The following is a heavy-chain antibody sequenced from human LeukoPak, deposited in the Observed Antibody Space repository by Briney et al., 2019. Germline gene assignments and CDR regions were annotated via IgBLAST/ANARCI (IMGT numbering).Heavy chain of an antibody. D-gene: IGHD6-19*01. CDR2: IYTSGST. CDR1: GGSISSYY. CDR3: ARSPRYSSGWYHWYFDL. V-gene: IGHV4-4*07. J-gene: IGHJ2*01. Sequence: PSETLSLTCTVSGGSISSYYWSWIRQPAGKGLEWIGRIYTSGSTNYNPSLKSRVTMSVDTSKNQFSLKLSSVTAADTAVYYCARSPRYSSGWYHWYFDLWGRGTLVTVSS.